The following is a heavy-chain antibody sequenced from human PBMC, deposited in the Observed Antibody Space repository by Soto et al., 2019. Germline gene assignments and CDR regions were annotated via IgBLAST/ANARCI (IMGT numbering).Heavy chain of an antibody. CDR3: ARENHSSSGYYYYGMDV. J-gene: IGHJ6*02. CDR2: IIPIFGTA. Sequence: SVKVSCKASGGTSSSYAISWVRQAPGQGLEWMGGIIPIFGTANYAQKFQGRVTITADESTSTAYMELSSLRSEDTAVYYCARENHSSSGYYYYGMDVWGQGTTVTVSS. CDR1: GGTSSSYA. D-gene: IGHD6-6*01. V-gene: IGHV1-69*13.